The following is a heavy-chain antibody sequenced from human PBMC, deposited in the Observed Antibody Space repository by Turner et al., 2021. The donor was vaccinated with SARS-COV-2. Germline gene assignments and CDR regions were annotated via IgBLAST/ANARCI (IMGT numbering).Heavy chain of an antibody. CDR3: ARTFHSDSSGYHYVPYLQH. CDR1: GYTFTGHY. J-gene: IGHJ1*01. Sequence: QVQLVQSGADVKKPGASVKVSCKASGYTFTGHYIHWVRQAPAQVVEWMGWINPKSGGTNYAQKFQGRVTMTRDTSISTAYMELNRLRSDDTAVYYCARTFHSDSSGYHYVPYLQHWGQGTLLTVSS. V-gene: IGHV1-2*02. D-gene: IGHD3-22*01. CDR2: INPKSGGT.